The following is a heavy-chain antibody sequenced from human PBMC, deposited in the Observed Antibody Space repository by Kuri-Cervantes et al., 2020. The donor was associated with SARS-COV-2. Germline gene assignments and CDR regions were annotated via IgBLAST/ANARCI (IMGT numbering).Heavy chain of an antibody. V-gene: IGHV1-3*01. CDR1: GYTFTSYA. J-gene: IGHJ3*02. CDR2: INAGNGNT. Sequence: ASVKVSCKASGYTFTSYAMHWVRQAPGQRLEWMGWINAGNGNTKYSQKFQGRVTITRDTSASTAYMELSSLRSEDTAVYYCARRVVVTAILDDAFDIWGQGTMVTVSS. D-gene: IGHD2-21*02. CDR3: ARRVVVTAILDDAFDI.